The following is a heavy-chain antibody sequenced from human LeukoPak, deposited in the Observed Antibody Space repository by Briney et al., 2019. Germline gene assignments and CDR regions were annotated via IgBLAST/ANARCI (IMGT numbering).Heavy chain of an antibody. J-gene: IGHJ4*02. D-gene: IGHD5-18*01. Sequence: SVKVSCKASGGTFSIYAISWVRQAPGQGLEWMGGIIPIFGTANYAQKFQGRVTITADESTSTAYMELSSLRSEDTAVYYCARVDTAMANDPDYWGQGTLVTVSS. CDR2: IIPIFGTA. CDR1: GGTFSIYA. V-gene: IGHV1-69*13. CDR3: ARVDTAMANDPDY.